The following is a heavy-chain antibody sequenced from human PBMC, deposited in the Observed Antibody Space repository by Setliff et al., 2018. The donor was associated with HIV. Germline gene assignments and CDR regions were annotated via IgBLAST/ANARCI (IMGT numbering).Heavy chain of an antibody. D-gene: IGHD3-9*01. CDR3: ARRNYDILTGFYFDY. V-gene: IGHV4-38-2*01. CDR1: GFSISSGHY. J-gene: IGHJ4*02. CDR2: IYYSGST. Sequence: NPSETLSLTCAVSGFSISSGHYWGWIRQPPGKGLEWIGSIYYSGSTYQNPSLKSRVTISVDTSKNQFSLKLSSVTAADTAVYYCARRNYDILTGFYFDYWGRGTLVTVSS.